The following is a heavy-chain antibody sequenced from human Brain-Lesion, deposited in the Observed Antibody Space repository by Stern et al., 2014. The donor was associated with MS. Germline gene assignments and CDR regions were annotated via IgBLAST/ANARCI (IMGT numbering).Heavy chain of an antibody. CDR3: TRDGGHGSCSLPYYYYGMDV. V-gene: IGHV3-7*01. D-gene: IGHD2-15*01. CDR2: IKQDGSEE. Sequence: EVQLVQSGGGLVQPGGSLRLSCAASGFTFSTYWMRWVRQAPGKGLEWVANIKQDGSEEYYVDSVKGRFTISRDNAKSSLYLQMNSLRAEDTAVYYCTRDGGHGSCSLPYYYYGMDVWGQGTAVTVSS. J-gene: IGHJ6*02. CDR1: GFTFSTYW.